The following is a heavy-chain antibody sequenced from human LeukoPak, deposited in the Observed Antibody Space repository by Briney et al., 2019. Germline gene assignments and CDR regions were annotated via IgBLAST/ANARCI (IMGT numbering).Heavy chain of an antibody. CDR3: MGADYGGH. J-gene: IGHJ4*02. Sequence: PSETLSLTCAVSGASIISNNWWSWVRQTSGKGLEWIGEIWHSGTTNYNPSLKSRVTISVDNSKNQFSLKLNSVTAADTAVYYCMGADYGGHWGQGTLVTVSS. CDR1: GASIISNNW. CDR2: IWHSGTT. D-gene: IGHD4-17*01. V-gene: IGHV4-4*02.